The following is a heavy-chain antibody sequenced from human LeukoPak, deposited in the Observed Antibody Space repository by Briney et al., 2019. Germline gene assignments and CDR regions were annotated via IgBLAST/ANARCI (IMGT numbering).Heavy chain of an antibody. CDR2: INPSGGST. CDR1: GYTFTSYY. D-gene: IGHD5-18*01. Sequence: ASVKVSCKASGYTFTSYYMHWVRQAPGQGLEWMGIINPSGGSTSYAQKFQGRVTMTRDTSTSTVYMELSSLRSEDTAVYYCARDPMGVDTAMAPYFDYWGQGTLVTVSS. CDR3: ARDPMGVDTAMAPYFDY. V-gene: IGHV1-46*01. J-gene: IGHJ4*02.